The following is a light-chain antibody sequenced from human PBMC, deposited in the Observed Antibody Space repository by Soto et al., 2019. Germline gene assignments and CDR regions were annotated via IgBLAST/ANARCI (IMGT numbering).Light chain of an antibody. CDR2: DAS. CDR1: QSVSSY. V-gene: IGKV3-11*01. CDR3: QQRSDWPLT. Sequence: EILLTQSPATLSLSPGQRATLSCRASQSVSSYLAWYQQKPGQAPRLLMYDASNRATGIPDRFSGSGSGTDFTLTITSLEPEDFAVYYCQQRSDWPLTFGGGTKVESK. J-gene: IGKJ4*01.